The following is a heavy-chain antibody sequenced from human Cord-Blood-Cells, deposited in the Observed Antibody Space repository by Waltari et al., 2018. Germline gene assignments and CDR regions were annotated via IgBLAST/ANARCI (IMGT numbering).Heavy chain of an antibody. CDR3: ARGLMLKGGGIPY. D-gene: IGHD3-16*01. J-gene: IGHJ4*02. CDR1: GGSFSGYY. Sequence: QVQLQQWGAGLLKPSETLSLTCAVYGGSFSGYYWSWIRQPPGKGLEWIGEINHNGSTNYNPSLKRRVTISVDTSKNQFSLKLSSVTAADTAVYYCARGLMLKGGGIPYWGQGTLVTVSS. CDR2: INHNGST. V-gene: IGHV4-34*01.